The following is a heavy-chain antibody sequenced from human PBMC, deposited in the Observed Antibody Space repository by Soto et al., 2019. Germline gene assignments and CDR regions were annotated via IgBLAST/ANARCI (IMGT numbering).Heavy chain of an antibody. CDR1: GFTFSSYA. D-gene: IGHD1-7*01. V-gene: IGHV3-23*01. CDR2: ISGSGGST. CDR3: AKGGNYRTKNWFDP. Sequence: PGGSLRLSCAAPGFTFSSYAMSWVRQAPGKGLEWVSAISGSGGSTYYADSVKGRFTISRDNSKNTLYLQMNSLRAEDTAVYYCAKGGNYRTKNWFDPWGQGTQVTVSS. J-gene: IGHJ5*02.